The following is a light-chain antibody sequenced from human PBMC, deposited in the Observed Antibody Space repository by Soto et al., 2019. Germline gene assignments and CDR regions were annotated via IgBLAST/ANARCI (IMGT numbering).Light chain of an antibody. V-gene: IGKV3-20*01. CDR3: QQYWSSPT. CDR1: QSVRSCN. Sequence: DIVLTQSPGTLSLSPGERATLSCRAGQSVRSCNLAWYKQHPGQAPRLIIYGSSTTATGTPDRFSGSGSGTDFTLTSIRLEPLDFALYYRQQYWSSPTFGQGTRLEIK. J-gene: IGKJ5*01. CDR2: GSS.